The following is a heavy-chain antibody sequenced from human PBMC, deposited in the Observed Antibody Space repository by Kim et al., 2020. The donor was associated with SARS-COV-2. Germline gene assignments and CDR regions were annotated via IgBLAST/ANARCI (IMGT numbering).Heavy chain of an antibody. CDR1: GYTFTSYA. J-gene: IGHJ4*02. CDR2: INAGTGNT. V-gene: IGHV1-3*01. CDR3: ARDSLFEPRFDY. Sequence: ASVKVSCKASGYTFTSYAMHWVRQAPGQRLEWMGWINAGTGNTKYSQKFQGRVTITRDTSASTAYMELSSLRSEDTAVYYCARDSLFEPRFDYWGQGTLVTVSS.